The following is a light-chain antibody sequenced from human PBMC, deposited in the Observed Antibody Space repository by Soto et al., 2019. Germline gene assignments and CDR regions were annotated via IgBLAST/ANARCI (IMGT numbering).Light chain of an antibody. V-gene: IGKV3-11*01. J-gene: IGKJ5*01. Sequence: DIVLTQSPATLSLSPGNRVTLSCRANERISHSLAWYQQKPGQAPRILIYDASFRATGIPERFSGSGSGTDFTLPISSLEPEDFAVYYCQLSQQRSSWPPIAFGQGTRLDLK. CDR1: ERISHS. CDR2: DAS. CDR3: QLSQQRSSWPPIA.